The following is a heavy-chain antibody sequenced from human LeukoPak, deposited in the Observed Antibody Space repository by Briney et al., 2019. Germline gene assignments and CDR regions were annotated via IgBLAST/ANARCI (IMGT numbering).Heavy chain of an antibody. V-gene: IGHV3-23*01. D-gene: IGHD3-22*01. CDR3: ATTTMIVVVIEDFQH. CDR1: GFTVSSNY. J-gene: IGHJ1*01. Sequence: GGSLRLSCAASGFTVSSNYMSWVRQAPGKGLEWVSAISGSGGSTYYADSVKGRFTISRDNSKNTLYLQMNSLRAEDTAVYYCATTTMIVVVIEDFQHWGQGTLVTVSS. CDR2: ISGSGGST.